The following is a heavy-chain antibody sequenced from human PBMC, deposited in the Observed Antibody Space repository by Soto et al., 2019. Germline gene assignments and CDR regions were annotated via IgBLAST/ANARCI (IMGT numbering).Heavy chain of an antibody. D-gene: IGHD6-13*01. J-gene: IGHJ5*02. CDR1: GAHFSNSG. Sequence: SVKVSCKASGAHFSNSGISWVRQAPGQGLEWMGGIVPLFGTTNYAHKFRGRVTFTADESTSTAYMEVASLRSEDTAVYYCARASGRSWYNWFDPWGQGTLVTVSS. V-gene: IGHV1-69*13. CDR2: IVPLFGTT. CDR3: ARASGRSWYNWFDP.